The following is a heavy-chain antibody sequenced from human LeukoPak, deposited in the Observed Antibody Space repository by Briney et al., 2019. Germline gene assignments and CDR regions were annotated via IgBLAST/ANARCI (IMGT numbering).Heavy chain of an antibody. Sequence: SETLSLTCTVSGGSTTNYYWTWIRQPPGEGLEWLAYIYYYGSTNYNPSLESRLTLTVDTSNNQFSLKLSSVTAADTAVYYCAREGAGSYGFRYIDVWGKGTTVTVS. CDR3: AREGAGSYGFRYIDV. D-gene: IGHD5-18*01. CDR1: GGSTTNYY. CDR2: IYYYGST. V-gene: IGHV4-59*01. J-gene: IGHJ6*03.